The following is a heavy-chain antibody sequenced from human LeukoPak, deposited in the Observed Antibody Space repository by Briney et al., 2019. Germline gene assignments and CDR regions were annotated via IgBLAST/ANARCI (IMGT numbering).Heavy chain of an antibody. V-gene: IGHV3-23*01. D-gene: IGHD3-22*01. J-gene: IGHJ4*02. CDR1: GFTFRNYA. CDR3: AKAYSSGYWDYFDY. CDR2: ISGSGGSS. Sequence: GGSLRLSCAASGFTFRNYAMSWVRQAPGKGLEWVSGISGSGGSSYYADSGKGWFLFCRDNSKNTLFMVMNRRRAEDSAVYYCAKAYSSGYWDYFDYWGQGTLVTVSS.